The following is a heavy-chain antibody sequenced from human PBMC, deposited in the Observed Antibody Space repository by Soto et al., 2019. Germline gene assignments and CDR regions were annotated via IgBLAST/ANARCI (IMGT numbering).Heavy chain of an antibody. CDR1: CGSISSYY. CDR3: ARVRFGGYFDY. CDR2: IYHSGST. J-gene: IGHJ4*02. D-gene: IGHD3-16*01. V-gene: IGHV4-4*07. Sequence: SETLSLTCTGSCGSISSYYWTWIRQPAGKGLEWIGRIYHSGSTYYNPSPKSRFTISVDRSKNQFSLKLSSVTAADTAVYNCARVRFGGYFDYWGQGTLVTVSS.